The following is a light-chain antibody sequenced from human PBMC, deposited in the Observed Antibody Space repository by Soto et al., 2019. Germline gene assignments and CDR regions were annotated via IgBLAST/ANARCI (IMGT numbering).Light chain of an antibody. J-gene: IGLJ2*01. CDR3: ATWDDSLNGLV. CDR2: STN. Sequence: QSVLTQPPSASGTPGQRVTISCSGSSSNIGRSIVNWYQQLPGTAPKLLIYSTNHRPSGVPDRFSGSKSGISAFLAISGLQSEDEADYFCATWDDSLNGLVFGGGTKVTVL. V-gene: IGLV1-44*01. CDR1: SSNIGRSI.